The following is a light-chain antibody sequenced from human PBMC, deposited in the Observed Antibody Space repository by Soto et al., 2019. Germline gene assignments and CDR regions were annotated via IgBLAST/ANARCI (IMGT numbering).Light chain of an antibody. J-gene: IGKJ1*01. CDR2: DAS. CDR1: QSVSSY. Sequence: EIVLTKSPATLSLSPWERATLSCRASQSVSSYLAWYQQKPGQAPRLRIYDASNRATGIPARFSGSGSGTDFTLTISSLEPEDFAVDYCQQRSNWLTFGQGTKMDIK. V-gene: IGKV3-11*01. CDR3: QQRSNWLT.